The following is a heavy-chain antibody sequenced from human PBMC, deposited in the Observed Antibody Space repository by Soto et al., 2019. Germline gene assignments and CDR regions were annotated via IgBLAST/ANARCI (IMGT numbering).Heavy chain of an antibody. CDR3: ARVGYSGYDSTYYYGMDV. V-gene: IGHV3-33*01. Sequence: QVQLVESGGGVVQPGRSLRLSWAASGFTFSSYGMHWVRQAPGKGLEWVAVIWYDGSNKYYADSVKGRFTISRDNSKNTLYLQMNSLRAEDTAVYYCARVGYSGYDSTYYYGMDVWGQGTTVTVSS. D-gene: IGHD5-12*01. CDR2: IWYDGSNK. J-gene: IGHJ6*02. CDR1: GFTFSSYG.